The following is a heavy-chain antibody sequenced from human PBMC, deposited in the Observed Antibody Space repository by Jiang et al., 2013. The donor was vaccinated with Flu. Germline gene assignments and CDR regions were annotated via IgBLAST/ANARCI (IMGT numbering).Heavy chain of an antibody. Sequence: VQLVESGAEVKKPGESLKIPCKGFGYRFITYWIGWVRQTPGKGLEWMGIIYPGDSDTRYSPSFQGQITISADNSIATAYLQWSSLKAPDTAIYYCVRQASSPSYCGGACYPDYWGQGTRSPSPQ. CDR2: IYPGDSDT. D-gene: IGHD2-21*02. V-gene: IGHV5-51*01. CDR3: VRQASSPSYCGGACYPDY. J-gene: IGHJ4*02. CDR1: GYRFITYW.